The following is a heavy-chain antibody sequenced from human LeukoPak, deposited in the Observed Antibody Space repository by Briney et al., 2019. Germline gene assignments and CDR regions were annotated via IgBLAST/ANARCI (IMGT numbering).Heavy chain of an antibody. D-gene: IGHD6-13*01. CDR2: INHSGST. J-gene: IGHJ4*02. CDR3: ARHLKLAAAGPKD. V-gene: IGHV4-38-2*01. CDR1: GYSISSGYY. Sequence: SETLSLTCSFSGYSISSGYYWGWIRQPPGKGLEWIGEINHSGSTNYNPSLKSRVTISVDTSKNQFSLKLSSVTAADTAVYYCARHLKLAAAGPKDWGQGTLVTVSS.